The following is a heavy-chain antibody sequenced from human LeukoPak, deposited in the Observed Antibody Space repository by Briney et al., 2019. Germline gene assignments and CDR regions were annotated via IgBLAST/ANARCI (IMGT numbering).Heavy chain of an antibody. CDR3: GRRGYLDY. Sequence: GGSLRLSCAASGFTFSDYYMSWIRQAPGKGLEWVSYISVTSTYTKYADSVKGRFTISRDNAKNSVYLQMNSLRAEDTAVYYCGRRGYLDYWGQGSLVTVSS. V-gene: IGHV3-11*03. CDR2: ISVTSTYT. J-gene: IGHJ4*02. CDR1: GFTFSDYY.